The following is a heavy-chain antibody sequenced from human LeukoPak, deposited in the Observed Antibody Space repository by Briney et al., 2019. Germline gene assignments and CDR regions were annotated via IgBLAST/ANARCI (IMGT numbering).Heavy chain of an antibody. CDR1: GFTFSSYG. CDR3: AKVGGDTPSAAYYFDY. CDR2: ISYDGSNK. J-gene: IGHJ4*02. V-gene: IGHV3-30*18. D-gene: IGHD2-21*01. Sequence: GGSLRLSCAASGFTFSSYGMHWVSQAPGKGLEWVAVISYDGSNKYYADSVKGRFTISRDNSKNTLYLQMNSLRAEDTAVYYCAKVGGDTPSAAYYFDYWGQGTLVTVSS.